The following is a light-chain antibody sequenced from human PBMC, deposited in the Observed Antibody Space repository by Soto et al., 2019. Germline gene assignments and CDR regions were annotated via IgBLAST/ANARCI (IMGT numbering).Light chain of an antibody. CDR2: AAS. CDR1: QGISSY. V-gene: IGKV1-9*01. CDR3: QQMNSYPRT. J-gene: IGKJ3*01. Sequence: IQLTQSPSSLSASVGDRVTITCRASQGISSYLAWYQQKPGKAPKLLIYAASTLQGGVPSRFSGSGSGTDFALTISSLQPEDFTTYYCQQMNSYPRTFGPGTKVDFK.